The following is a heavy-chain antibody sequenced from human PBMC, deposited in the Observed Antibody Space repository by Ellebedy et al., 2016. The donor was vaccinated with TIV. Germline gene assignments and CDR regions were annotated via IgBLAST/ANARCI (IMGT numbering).Heavy chain of an antibody. J-gene: IGHJ6*02. CDR1: GYTFTAYH. CDR3: ARVKGVDLYGMDV. CDR2: IYPSRGDT. D-gene: IGHD2-21*01. Sequence: AASVKVSCKTSGYTFTAYHIHWVRQAPGQGLEWMGWIYPSRGDTQYAQKVQGRVTMTRDTSISTAYMELSRLRSDDTAVYYCARVKGVDLYGMDVWGQGTTVTVSS. V-gene: IGHV1-2*02.